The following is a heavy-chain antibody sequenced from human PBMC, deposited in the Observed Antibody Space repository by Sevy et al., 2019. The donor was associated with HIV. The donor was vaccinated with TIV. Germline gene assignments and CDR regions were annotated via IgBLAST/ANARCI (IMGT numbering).Heavy chain of an antibody. CDR2: IIPIFGTA. V-gene: IGHV1-69*13. D-gene: IGHD3-10*01. CDR3: ARIYYGSGSYSRPGGDY. Sequence: ASVKVSCKASGGTFSSYAISWVRQAPGQGLEWMGGIIPIFGTANYAQKFQGRVTITADESTSTAYMELSSLRSEDTAVYYCARIYYGSGSYSRPGGDYWGQEPWSPSPQ. CDR1: GGTFSSYA. J-gene: IGHJ4*01.